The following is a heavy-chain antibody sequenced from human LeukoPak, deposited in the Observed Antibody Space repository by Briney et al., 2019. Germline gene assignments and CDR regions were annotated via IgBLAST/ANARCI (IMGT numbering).Heavy chain of an antibody. D-gene: IGHD1-1*01. J-gene: IGHJ5*02. CDR2: INPNSGGT. CDR3: ARDFPRLERPEKKKFDP. CDR1: GYTFTGYY. Sequence: GVSVKVSCKASGYTFTGYYMHWVRQAPGQGLEWMGWINPNSGGTNYAQKFQGRVTMTRDTSISTAYMELSRLRSDDTAVYYCARDFPRLERPEKKKFDPWGQGTLVTVSS. V-gene: IGHV1-2*02.